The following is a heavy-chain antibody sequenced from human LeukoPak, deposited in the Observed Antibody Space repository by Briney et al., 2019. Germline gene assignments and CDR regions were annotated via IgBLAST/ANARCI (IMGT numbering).Heavy chain of an antibody. CDR3: ARDFSYCSGDSCYLDY. J-gene: IGHJ4*02. CDR2: ISYDGSNK. D-gene: IGHD2-15*01. CDR1: GFTFSSYA. Sequence: GGSLRLSCAASGFTFSSYAMHWVRQAPGKGLEWVAVISYDGSNKYYADSVKGRFTISRDNSKNTLYLQMNSLRAEDTAVYYCARDFSYCSGDSCYLDYWGQGTLVTVSS. V-gene: IGHV3-30-3*01.